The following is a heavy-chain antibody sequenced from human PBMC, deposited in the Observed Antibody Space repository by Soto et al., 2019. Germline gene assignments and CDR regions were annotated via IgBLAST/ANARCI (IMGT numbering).Heavy chain of an antibody. CDR3: ARMYSSSCDY. Sequence: EVQLLESGGDLVQPGGSLRLSCAASGFTFSTYAVRWVRQAPGKGLEWVSSITGSGDRTYYADSVKGRFTISRDNSQSTLHLQMNSQRAEDTAVYYCARMYSSSCDYWGQGTLVTVSS. D-gene: IGHD6-13*01. CDR2: ITGSGDRT. V-gene: IGHV3-23*01. J-gene: IGHJ4*02. CDR1: GFTFSTYA.